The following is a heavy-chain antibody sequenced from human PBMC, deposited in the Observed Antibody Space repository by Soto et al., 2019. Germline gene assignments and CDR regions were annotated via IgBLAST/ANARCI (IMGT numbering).Heavy chain of an antibody. Sequence: SLRLSCAASGFTFSSYGMHWVRQAPGKGLEWVAVISYDGSNKYYADSVKGRFTISRDNSKNTLYLQMNSLRAEDTAVYYCAKDSAMATSAFDYWGQGTLVTVSS. D-gene: IGHD5-12*01. CDR3: AKDSAMATSAFDY. J-gene: IGHJ4*02. CDR1: GFTFSSYG. CDR2: ISYDGSNK. V-gene: IGHV3-30*18.